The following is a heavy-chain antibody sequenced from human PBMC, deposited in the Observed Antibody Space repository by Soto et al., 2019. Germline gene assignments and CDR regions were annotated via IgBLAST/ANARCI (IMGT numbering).Heavy chain of an antibody. CDR2: VYPDDSQT. J-gene: IGHJ4*02. CDR3: ARLNAPREPLVPNFHY. V-gene: IGHV5-51*01. D-gene: IGHD1-26*01. CDR1: GYSFWGHW. Sequence: GESLKISCRGSGYSFWGHWIVWVRQVPGKGLEWMGIVYPDDSQTRYSPSFQGQVTISADKSINTAYLQWSSLKASDTAMYSCARLNAPREPLVPNFHYWGQGTLVAVSS.